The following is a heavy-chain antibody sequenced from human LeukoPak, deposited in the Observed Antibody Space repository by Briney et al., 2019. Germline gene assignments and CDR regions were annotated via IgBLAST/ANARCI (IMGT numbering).Heavy chain of an antibody. V-gene: IGHV5-51*01. CDR2: VNPADSET. J-gene: IGHJ4*02. CDR3: ARRSNVYNPFDY. CDR1: GYSITSYW. D-gene: IGHD5-24*01. Sequence: GESLKTSCKGSGYSITSYWMGRVRQIPGKGLEWMGIVNPADSETRYSPSLQGQVTISADKSISTAYLQWSSLRASDTAIYYCARRSNVYNPFDYWGQGTLVTVSS.